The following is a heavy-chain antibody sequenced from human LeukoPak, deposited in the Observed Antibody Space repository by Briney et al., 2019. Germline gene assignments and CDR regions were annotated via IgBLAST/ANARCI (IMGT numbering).Heavy chain of an antibody. V-gene: IGHV1-2*06. CDR2: INPNSGGT. CDR3: AIPLLGYGHDY. Sequence: ASVKVSCKASGYTFTGYYMHWVRQAPGQGLEWMGRINPNSGGTNYAQKFQGRVPMTRDTSISTAYMELSRLRSDDMAVYYCAIPLLGYGHDYWGQGTLVTASS. J-gene: IGHJ4*02. CDR1: GYTFTGYY. D-gene: IGHD5-12*01.